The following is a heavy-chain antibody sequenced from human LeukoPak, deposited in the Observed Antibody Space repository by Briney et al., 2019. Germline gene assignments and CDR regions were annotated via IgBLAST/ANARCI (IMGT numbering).Heavy chain of an antibody. CDR2: IHPADSNT. D-gene: IGHD4-17*01. CDR1: GHSFTNFW. CDR3: ARRLPYGVNYFDY. V-gene: IGHV5-51*01. J-gene: IGHJ4*02. Sequence: GESLKISCXASGHSFTNFWIGWVCQMPGKGLEWMGFIHPADSNTVYSPSFSGQVSISADKSISTVYLQWSSLQASDTAIYYCARRLPYGVNYFDYWGQGTLVTVSS.